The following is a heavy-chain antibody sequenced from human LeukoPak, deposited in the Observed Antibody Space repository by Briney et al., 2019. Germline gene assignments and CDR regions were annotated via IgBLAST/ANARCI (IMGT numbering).Heavy chain of an antibody. V-gene: IGHV5-10-1*01. D-gene: IGHD3-10*01. J-gene: IGHJ4*02. Sequence: GESLKISCKGSGYSFTSYWISWVRQTPGKGLEWMGRIDPSDSYTNYSPSFQGHVTISADKSISIAFLQWSSLKASDTAMYYCARTHYYGLFDYWGQGTLVTVSS. CDR2: IDPSDSYT. CDR1: GYSFTSYW. CDR3: ARTHYYGLFDY.